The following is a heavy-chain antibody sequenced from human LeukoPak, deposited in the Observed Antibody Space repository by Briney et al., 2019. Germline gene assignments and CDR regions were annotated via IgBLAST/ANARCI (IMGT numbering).Heavy chain of an antibody. J-gene: IGHJ4*02. CDR2: IGGSGSNI. D-gene: IGHD2-21*01. CDR1: GFTFSDHY. V-gene: IGHV3-11*01. CDR3: TRDPRLSLY. Sequence: GGSLRLSSAASGFTFSDHYMSWIRQAPGKGLEWLSYIGGSGSNIQYADSVKGRFTISRDNRKNVLYLQMNSLRDEDTAVYYCTRDPRLSLYWGQGTLVTVSS.